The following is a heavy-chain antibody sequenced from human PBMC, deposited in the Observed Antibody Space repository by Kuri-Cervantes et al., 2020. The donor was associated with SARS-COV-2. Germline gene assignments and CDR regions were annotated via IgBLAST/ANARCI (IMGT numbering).Heavy chain of an antibody. J-gene: IGHJ4*02. CDR2: ISSSSSYI. Sequence: GESPKISCAASGFTFSTYTMNSVRQAPGKGLEWVSSISSSSSYIYYADSVKGRFTISRDNAKHSLYLHMNSLKAEDTAVYYCSTTQVGARNYWGQGTLVTVSS. D-gene: IGHD1-26*01. CDR1: GFTFSTYT. CDR3: STTQVGARNY. V-gene: IGHV3-21*01.